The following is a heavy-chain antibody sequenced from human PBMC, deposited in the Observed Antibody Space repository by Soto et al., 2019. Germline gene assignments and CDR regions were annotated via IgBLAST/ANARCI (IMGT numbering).Heavy chain of an antibody. V-gene: IGHV3-23*01. D-gene: IGHD3-16*02. Sequence: PGGSLRLSCTASGFTFRTYAMTWFRQAPGKGLEWVSAISGSGSTFYANSVKGRFTISRDNSRNTVSLQMHSLRAEDSAIYYCAKEKDYDFVWGYDRYTSHCWGQRTLVTVSS. CDR3: AKEKDYDFVWGYDRYTSHC. CDR1: GFTFRTYA. CDR2: ISGSGST. J-gene: IGHJ1*01.